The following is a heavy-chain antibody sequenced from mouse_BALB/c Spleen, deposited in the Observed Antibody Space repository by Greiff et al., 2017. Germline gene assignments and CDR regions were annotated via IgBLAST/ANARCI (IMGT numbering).Heavy chain of an antibody. V-gene: IGHV2-6-7*01. CDR3: ARDRGTAKAWFAY. CDR1: GFSLTGYG. J-gene: IGHJ3*01. D-gene: IGHD1-2*01. Sequence: QVQLQQSGPGLVAPSQSLSITCTVSGFSLTGYGVNWVRQPPGKGLEWLGMIWGDGSTDYNSALKSRLSISKDNSKSQVFLKMNSLQTDDTAMYYCARDRGTAKAWFAYWGQGTLVTVSA. CDR2: IWGDGST.